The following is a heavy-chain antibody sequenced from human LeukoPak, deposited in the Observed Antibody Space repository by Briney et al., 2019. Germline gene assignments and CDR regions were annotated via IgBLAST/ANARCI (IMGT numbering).Heavy chain of an antibody. V-gene: IGHV4-34*01. CDR2: INNSGST. CDR3: ARGSRGYSGYAVGKLDY. J-gene: IGHJ4*02. CDR1: GGSSSGYY. D-gene: IGHD5-12*01. Sequence: SAIRSLTSAVYGGSSSGYYWSWSRKPAGNGLEWSGVINNSGSTNYNPSFKSRVTISADTSKNQFSLKLSSVTAADTAMYYCARGSRGYSGYAVGKLDYWGQGTLVTVSS.